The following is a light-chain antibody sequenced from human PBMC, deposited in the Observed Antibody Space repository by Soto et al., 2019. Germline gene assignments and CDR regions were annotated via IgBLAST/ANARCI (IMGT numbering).Light chain of an antibody. CDR2: GAS. CDR1: QSVSSSY. J-gene: IGKJ1*01. CDR3: QQYGSSPQT. Sequence: IVLSQSPGTVSLSPGGRATLSCRASQSVSSSYLAWYQQKPGQAPRLLIYGASSRATGIPDRFSGSGSGTDFTLTISRLEPEDFAVYYCQQYGSSPQTFGQGTKVDIK. V-gene: IGKV3-20*01.